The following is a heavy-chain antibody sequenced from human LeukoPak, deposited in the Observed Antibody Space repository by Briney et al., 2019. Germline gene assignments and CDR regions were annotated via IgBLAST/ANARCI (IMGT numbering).Heavy chain of an antibody. CDR1: GGSITRSNYY. D-gene: IGHD2-21*01. CDR3: GIAPDY. CDR2: MYNTGGS. J-gene: IGHJ4*02. V-gene: IGHV4-39*01. Sequence: SETLSLTCTFSGGSITRSNYYWGWIRQLPGKALEWIGSMYNTGGSYYNPSLKSRVTISVDTSKNQFSLKVNSVTAADTAVYYCGIAPDYWGQGTLVTVSS.